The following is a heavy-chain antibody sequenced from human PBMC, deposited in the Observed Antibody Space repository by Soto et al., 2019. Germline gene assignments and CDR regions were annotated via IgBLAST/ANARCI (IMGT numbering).Heavy chain of an antibody. CDR3: ARVHRYCSTTSCFDY. CDR1: GDSISSGKW. D-gene: IGHD2-2*01. J-gene: IGHJ4*02. V-gene: IGHV4-4*02. CDR2: IYHRGST. Sequence: TSETLSLTCAVSGDSISSGKWWSWVRQPPGKDLEWIGEIYHRGSTNYNPSLKSRVTISVDKSKNQFSLKLTSVTAADTAVYYCARVHRYCSTTSCFDYWGQGTLVTVSS.